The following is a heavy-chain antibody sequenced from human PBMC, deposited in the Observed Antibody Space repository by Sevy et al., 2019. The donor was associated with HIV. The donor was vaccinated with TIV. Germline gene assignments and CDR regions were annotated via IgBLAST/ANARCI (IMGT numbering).Heavy chain of an antibody. CDR1: GFTFSSYS. J-gene: IGHJ6*02. V-gene: IGHV3-21*01. Sequence: GGSLRLSCAASGFTFSSYSMNWVRQAPGKGLEWVSSISNSSSYIYYADSVKGRFTISRDNAKNSLYLQMNSLRAEDTAVYYCARDDIVVVPAAIGYYYGMDVWGQGTTVTVSS. D-gene: IGHD2-2*01. CDR2: ISNSSSYI. CDR3: ARDDIVVVPAAIGYYYGMDV.